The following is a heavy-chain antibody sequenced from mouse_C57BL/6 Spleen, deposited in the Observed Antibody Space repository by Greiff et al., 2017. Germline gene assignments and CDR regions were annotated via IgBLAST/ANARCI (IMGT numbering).Heavy chain of an antibody. CDR2: IDPSDSET. V-gene: IGHV1-52*01. J-gene: IGHJ1*03. Sequence: QVQLQQPGAELVRPGSSVKLSFKASGYTFTSYWMHWVKQRPIQGLEWIGNIDPSDSETHYNQKFKDKATLTVDKSSSTAYMQLSSLTSEDSAVYYCARPPSTMVTDWYFDVWGTGTTVTVSS. D-gene: IGHD2-2*01. CDR1: GYTFTSYW. CDR3: ARPPSTMVTDWYFDV.